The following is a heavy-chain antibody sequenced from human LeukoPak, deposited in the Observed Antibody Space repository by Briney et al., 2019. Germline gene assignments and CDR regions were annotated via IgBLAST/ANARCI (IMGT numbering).Heavy chain of an antibody. J-gene: IGHJ4*02. V-gene: IGHV4-39*01. CDR3: GRLQDGYYSFDY. D-gene: IGHD5-24*01. CDR2: IYYSRRP. CDR1: CLPHKSRREL. Sequence: PADPLSLPCSLWCLPHKSRRELCASTRQPPGEGVEWFGFIYYSRRPHYTPSLKNRVTIPVDTSDNQFSLQLSSVTAAHTVVCYCGRLQDGYYSFDYWGQRTLVTVS.